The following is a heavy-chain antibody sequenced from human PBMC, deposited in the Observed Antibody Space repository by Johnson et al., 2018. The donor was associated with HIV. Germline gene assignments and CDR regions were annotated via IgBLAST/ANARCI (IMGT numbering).Heavy chain of an antibody. CDR2: ISSNGGST. V-gene: IGHV3-64*01. Sequence: VQLVESGVNLVQPGRSLRLSCAASGFTFDDYAMSWVRQAPGKGLEYVSAISSNGGSTYYANSVKGRFTISRDNSKNTLYLQMGSLRVEDTAVYYCARDRIWGYAFDIWGQGTMVTVSS. J-gene: IGHJ3*02. CDR3: ARDRIWGYAFDI. D-gene: IGHD3-16*01. CDR1: GFTFDDYA.